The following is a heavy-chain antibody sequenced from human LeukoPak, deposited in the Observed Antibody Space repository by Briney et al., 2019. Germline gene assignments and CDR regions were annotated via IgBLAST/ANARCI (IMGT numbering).Heavy chain of an antibody. J-gene: IGHJ5*02. Sequence: GSSVNVSCKASGGTFVNYAITWVRQAPGQGLEWMGRILPISGATNYAQKFQGRVTISADKSTSTVYMDLSRLTSDDTAVYYCEKGGYYYDNSGRWFDPWGQGTRVTVSS. V-gene: IGHV1-69*06. D-gene: IGHD3-22*01. CDR3: EKGGYYYDNSGRWFDP. CDR1: GGTFVNYA. CDR2: ILPISGAT.